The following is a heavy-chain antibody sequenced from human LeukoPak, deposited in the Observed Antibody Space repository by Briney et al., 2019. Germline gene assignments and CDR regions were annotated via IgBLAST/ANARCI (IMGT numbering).Heavy chain of an antibody. Sequence: PSQTLSLTCTVSGGSISSGGYYWSWIRQHPGKGLEWIGYIYYSGSTYYNPSLESRVTISVDTSKNQFSLKLSSVTAADTAVYYCAREAMGAGIDYWGQGTLVTVSS. CDR2: IYYSGST. CDR3: AREAMGAGIDY. D-gene: IGHD1-26*01. CDR1: GGSISSGGYY. J-gene: IGHJ4*02. V-gene: IGHV4-31*03.